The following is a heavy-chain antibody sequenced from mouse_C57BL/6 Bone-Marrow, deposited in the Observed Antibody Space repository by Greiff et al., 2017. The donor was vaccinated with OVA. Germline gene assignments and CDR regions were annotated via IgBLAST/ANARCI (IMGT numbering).Heavy chain of an antibody. CDR1: GFSLTSYG. V-gene: IGHV2-5*01. Sequence: QVQLQQSGPGLVQPSQSLSITCTVSGFSLTSYGVHWVRQSPGKGLEWLGVIWRGGSTDYNAAFMSRLSITKDNSKSQVFFKMNSLQADDTAIYYCAKNRYDYDWYFDVWGTGTTVTVSS. CDR2: IWRGGST. CDR3: AKNRYDYDWYFDV. D-gene: IGHD2-4*01. J-gene: IGHJ1*03.